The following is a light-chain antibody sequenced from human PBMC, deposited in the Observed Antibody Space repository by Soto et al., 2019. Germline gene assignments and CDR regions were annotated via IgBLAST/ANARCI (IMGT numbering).Light chain of an antibody. CDR1: QSVSSNY. CDR3: QQYDTSPRT. Sequence: EIVLTQSPGTLYLSPGERATLSCRASQSVSSNYLAWYQQKRGQAPRLLIYGASSRATGIPTRFSGSGSGTYVTFTSSRLEPGDFAVYYCQQYDTSPRTFGQETKVEI. J-gene: IGKJ1*01. CDR2: GAS. V-gene: IGKV3-20*01.